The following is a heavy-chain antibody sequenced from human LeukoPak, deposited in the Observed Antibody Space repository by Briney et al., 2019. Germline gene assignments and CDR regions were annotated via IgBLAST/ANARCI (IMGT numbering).Heavy chain of an antibody. CDR3: AKDLVRWSTGYFQH. CDR2: IIPIFGTA. D-gene: IGHD4-23*01. V-gene: IGHV1-69*05. Sequence: SVKVSCKASGGTFSSYAISWVRQAPGQGLEWMGGIIPIFGTANYAQKFQGRVTITTDESTSTAYMELSSLRSEDTAVYYCAKDLVRWSTGYFQHWGQGTLVTVSS. J-gene: IGHJ1*01. CDR1: GGTFSSYA.